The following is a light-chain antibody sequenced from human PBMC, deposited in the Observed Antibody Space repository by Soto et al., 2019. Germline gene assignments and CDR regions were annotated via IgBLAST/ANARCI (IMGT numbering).Light chain of an antibody. V-gene: IGLV2-8*01. J-gene: IGLJ1*01. CDR1: KNDIGVYAF. CDR3: KSYAGSNTYV. Sequence: QSALTQPPSASGSPGQSVTISCTGTKNDIGVYAFVSWYQHHPGKAPRLIIYEVVQRPSGVPDRFSGSKSGNTASLTVSGLEAEDEADYFCKSYAGSNTYVFGSGTKVTVL. CDR2: EVV.